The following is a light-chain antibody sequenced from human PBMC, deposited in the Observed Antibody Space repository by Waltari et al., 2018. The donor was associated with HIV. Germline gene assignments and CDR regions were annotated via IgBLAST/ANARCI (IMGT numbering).Light chain of an antibody. Sequence: QSVLTQPPSASGTPGQRVTISCSGSSSNIGSNTVNWYQQFPGMAPKLLIYSNNQRPSGVPDRFSGSKSGTSASLAISGLQSEDECDYYCAAWDDSLNGYYVFGTGTKVTVL. CDR1: SSNIGSNT. CDR2: SNN. V-gene: IGLV1-44*01. J-gene: IGLJ1*01. CDR3: AAWDDSLNGYYV.